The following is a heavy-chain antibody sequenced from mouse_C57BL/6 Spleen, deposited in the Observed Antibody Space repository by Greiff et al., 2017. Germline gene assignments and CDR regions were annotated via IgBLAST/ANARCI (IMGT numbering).Heavy chain of an antibody. CDR1: GYTFTSYW. CDR2: IYPSDSDT. Sequence: VQLQQPGAELVKPGASVKVSCKASGYTFTSYWMHWVKQRPGQGLEWIGRIYPSDSDTNYNQKFKGKATLTVDKSSSTAYRQLSRLTSEDSAVYYCAIWGSSGYVAWFADWGQGTLVTVSA. D-gene: IGHD3-2*02. CDR3: AIWGSSGYVAWFAD. V-gene: IGHV1-74*01. J-gene: IGHJ3*01.